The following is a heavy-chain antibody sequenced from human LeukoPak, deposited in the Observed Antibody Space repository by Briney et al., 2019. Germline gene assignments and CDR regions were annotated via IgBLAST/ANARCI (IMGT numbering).Heavy chain of an antibody. CDR3: ARRLRTYFDY. CDR1: GGYISAHY. CDR2: IFTGST. J-gene: IGHJ4*02. V-gene: IGHV4-4*09. Sequence: NTSETLSHTCAVSGGYISAHYWNWIRQPPGKGLEWIGYIFTGSTTYNPPLKSRVTISVDTSKNQFSLKLSSVTAADTAVYYCARRLRTYFDYWGQGSLVTVSS.